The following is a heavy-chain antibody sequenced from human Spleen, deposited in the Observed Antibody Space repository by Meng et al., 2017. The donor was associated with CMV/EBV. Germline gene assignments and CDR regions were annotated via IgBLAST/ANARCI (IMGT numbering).Heavy chain of an antibody. CDR3: ARDLARLAEYQLPDDY. Sequence: GESLKISCAASGFTFSSYSMNWVRQAPGKGLEWVSYISSSSSTIYYADSVKGRFTISRDNAKNSLYLQMNSLRAEDTAVYYCARDLARLAEYQLPDDYWGQGTLVTVSS. V-gene: IGHV3-48*04. CDR1: GFTFSSYS. D-gene: IGHD2-2*01. CDR2: ISSSSSTI. J-gene: IGHJ4*02.